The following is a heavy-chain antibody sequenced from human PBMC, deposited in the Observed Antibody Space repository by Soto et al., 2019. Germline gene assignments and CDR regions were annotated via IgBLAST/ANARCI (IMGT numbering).Heavy chain of an antibody. CDR1: GFTFSSYA. J-gene: IGHJ6*03. V-gene: IGHV3-23*01. D-gene: IGHD6-25*01. CDR3: ATRSLGYMRSYYYYMDV. Sequence: GGSLRLSCAASGFTFSSYAMSWVRQAPGKGLEWVSAISGSGGSTYYADSVKGRFTISRDNSKNTLYLQMNSLRAEDTAVYYCATRSLGYMRSYYYYMDVWGKGTMVTVSS. CDR2: ISGSGGST.